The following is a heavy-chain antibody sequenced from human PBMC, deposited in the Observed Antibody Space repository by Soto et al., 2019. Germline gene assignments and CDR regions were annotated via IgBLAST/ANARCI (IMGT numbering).Heavy chain of an antibody. J-gene: IGHJ6*02. V-gene: IGHV4-34*01. CDR2: INHSGST. CDR1: GGSFSGYY. CDR3: ARGSLGYCSSTSCYRTRRNYGMDV. D-gene: IGHD2-2*01. Sequence: SETLSLTCAVYGGSFSGYYWSWIRQPPGKGLEWIGEINHSGSTNYNPSLKSRVTISVDTSKNQFSLKLSSVTAADTAVYYCARGSLGYCSSTSCYRTRRNYGMDVWGQGTTVTVSS.